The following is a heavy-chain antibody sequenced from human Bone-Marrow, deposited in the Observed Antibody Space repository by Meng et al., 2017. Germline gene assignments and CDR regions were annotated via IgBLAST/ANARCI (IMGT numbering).Heavy chain of an antibody. J-gene: IGHJ4*02. CDR3: ARGVLLELGKMG. V-gene: IGHV1-8*01. CDR2: MNPNSGNT. D-gene: IGHD7-27*01. CDR1: GYTFTSYD. Sequence: ASVKVSCKASGYTFTSYDINWVRQATGQGLEWMGWMNPNSGNTGYAQKFQGRVTMTRNTSISTACMELSSLRSEDTAVYYCARGVLLELGKMGWGQGTLVTVSS.